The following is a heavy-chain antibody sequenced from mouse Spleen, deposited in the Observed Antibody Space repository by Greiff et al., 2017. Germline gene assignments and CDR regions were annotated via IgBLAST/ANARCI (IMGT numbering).Heavy chain of an antibody. CDR2: ISSGGGST. J-gene: IGHJ4*01. D-gene: IGHD2-1*01. V-gene: IGHV5-12-1*01. CDR1: GFTFSSYY. CDR3: ARGGNYGAMDY. Sequence: EVQGVESGGGLVKLGGSLKLSCAASGFTFSSYYMSWVRQTPEKRLEWVATISSGGGSTYYPDSVKGRFTISRDNAKNTLYLQMSSLNSEDTAVYYCARGGNYGAMDYWGQGTSVTVSS.